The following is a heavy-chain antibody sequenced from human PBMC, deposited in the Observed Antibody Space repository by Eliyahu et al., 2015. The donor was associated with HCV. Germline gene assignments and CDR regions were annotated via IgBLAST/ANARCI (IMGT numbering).Heavy chain of an antibody. V-gene: IGHV4-34*01. CDR3: ARDYDFWSGYWNWFDP. CDR2: INHSGST. D-gene: IGHD3-3*01. CDR1: GXXFSGYY. J-gene: IGHJ5*02. Sequence: QVQLQQWGAGLXKPSETLSLXCAVYGXXFSGYYWXWIRQPPGKGLXWIGEINHSGSTNYNPSLKSRVTISVDTSKNQFSLKLSSVTAADTAVYYCARDYDFWSGYWNWFDPWGQGTLVTVSS.